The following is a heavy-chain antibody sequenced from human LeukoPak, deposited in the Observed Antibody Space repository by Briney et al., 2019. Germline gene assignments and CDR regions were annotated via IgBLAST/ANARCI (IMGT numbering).Heavy chain of an antibody. CDR2: LYSSGST. D-gene: IGHD5-24*01. J-gene: IGHJ6*02. Sequence: GGSLRLSCAASGFTFTTYPMSWVRQAPGKGLEWVSLLYSSGSTYYTDSVKGRFTISRDSSKNTLYLQMNSLRAEDTAVYYCAGRDKGYYYGMDVWGQGTTVTVSS. CDR1: GFTFTTYP. V-gene: IGHV3-66*01. CDR3: AGRDKGYYYGMDV.